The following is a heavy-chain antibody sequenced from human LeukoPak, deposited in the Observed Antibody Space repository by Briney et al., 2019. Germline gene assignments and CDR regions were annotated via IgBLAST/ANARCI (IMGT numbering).Heavy chain of an antibody. CDR1: GFTFSSYS. CDR2: ISSSSSYI. CDR3: AAPRRYSGYYGMDV. Sequence: GGSLRLSCAASGFTFSSYSMNWVRQAPGKGLEWVSSISSSSSYIYYADSVKGRFTISRDNAKNSLYLLMNSLRAEDTAVYYCAAPRRYSGYYGMDVWGKGTTVTVSS. V-gene: IGHV3-21*01. J-gene: IGHJ6*04. D-gene: IGHD5-12*01.